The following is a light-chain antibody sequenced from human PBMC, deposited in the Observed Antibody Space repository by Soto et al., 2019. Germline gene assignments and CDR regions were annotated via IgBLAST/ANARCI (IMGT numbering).Light chain of an antibody. CDR1: SSNIGSHT. J-gene: IGLJ3*02. CDR2: YDD. V-gene: IGLV1-44*01. CDR3: AAWDDSLNGWV. Sequence: QTVVTQPPSASGTPGQRVTISCSGSSSNIGSHTVTWYQQVPGTAPKLLIYYDDLLPSGVSDRFSGSKTGTSASLAISGLQSEDEADYYCAAWDDSLNGWVFGGGTKLTVL.